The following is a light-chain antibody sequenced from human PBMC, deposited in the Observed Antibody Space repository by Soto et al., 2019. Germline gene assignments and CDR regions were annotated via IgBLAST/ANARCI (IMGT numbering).Light chain of an antibody. J-gene: IGKJ1*01. CDR2: YAS. V-gene: IGKV1-5*01. CDR1: QSITNW. CDR3: QQYSSYPT. Sequence: DIQMTQSPSTLSASVGDRVTITCRASQSITNWLAWYQQKPGKAPKLLIFYASSLESGVPSRFSGSGSGTEFTLTISSLQSDDFATYYCQQYSSYPTFGQGAK.